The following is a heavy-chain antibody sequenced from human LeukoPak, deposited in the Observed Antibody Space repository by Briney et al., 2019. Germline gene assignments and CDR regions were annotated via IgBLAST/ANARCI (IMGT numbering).Heavy chain of an antibody. D-gene: IGHD3-16*02. CDR2: IIPIFGTA. CDR3: ARSLGELSFVDY. V-gene: IGHV1-69*05. J-gene: IGHJ4*02. Sequence: LVKVSCKASGGTFSSYAISWVRQAPGQGLEWMGGIIPIFGTANYAQKFQGRVTITTDESTSTAYMELSSLRSEDTAVYYCARSLGELSFVDYWGQGTLVTVSS. CDR1: GGTFSSYA.